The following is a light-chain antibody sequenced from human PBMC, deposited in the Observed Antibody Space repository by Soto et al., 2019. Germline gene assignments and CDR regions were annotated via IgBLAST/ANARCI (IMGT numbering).Light chain of an antibody. Sequence: EIVLTQSPGTLSLSPGERATLSCRASQSVSSTYLAWCQQKPGQAPRLLIYGASTRATGIPDRFSGTGSGTDFTLTISRLEPEDFAVYYCQHFGDSVTFGQGTRLEI. CDR2: GAS. J-gene: IGKJ5*01. CDR3: QHFGDSVT. CDR1: QSVSSTY. V-gene: IGKV3-20*01.